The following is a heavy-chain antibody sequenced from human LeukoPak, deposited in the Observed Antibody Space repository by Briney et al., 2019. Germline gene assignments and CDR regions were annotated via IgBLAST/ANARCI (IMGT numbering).Heavy chain of an antibody. V-gene: IGHV7-4-1*02. D-gene: IGHD5-18*01. J-gene: IGHJ4*02. CDR1: GYTFTSYA. CDR2: INTNTGNP. CDR3: ARDNEDTAMVHFDY. Sequence: ASVKVSCKASGYTFTSYAMNWVRQAPGQGLEWMGWINTNTGNPTYAQGFTGRFVFSLDTSVSTAYLQISSLKAEDTAVYYCARDNEDTAMVHFDYWGQGILVTVSS.